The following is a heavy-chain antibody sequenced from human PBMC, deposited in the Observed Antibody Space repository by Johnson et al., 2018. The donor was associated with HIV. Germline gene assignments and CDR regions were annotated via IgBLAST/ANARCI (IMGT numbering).Heavy chain of an antibody. D-gene: IGHD7-27*01. Sequence: VQLVESGGGLVQPGGSLRLSCAASGFTVSSNYMSWVRQGPVRGLEWVSVIYSGGSSYYADSVTGRFSISRDNSKNTLYLQMNNLRAEDTAVYYCARSGATTQDAFDIWGQGTMVSVSS. J-gene: IGHJ3*02. V-gene: IGHV3-66*01. CDR1: GFTVSSNY. CDR3: ARSGATTQDAFDI. CDR2: IYSGGSS.